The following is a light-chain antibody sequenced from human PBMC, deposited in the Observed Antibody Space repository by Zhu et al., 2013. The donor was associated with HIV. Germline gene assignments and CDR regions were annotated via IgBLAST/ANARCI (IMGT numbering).Light chain of an antibody. CDR3: QQYGRSPLT. Sequence: EIVLTQSPGTLSLSPGESVTLSCRASQIVGSNSLAWYQQKPGQAPRLVIHGSLNRATGIPDRFSGSGSGTDFTLSISRLEPEDFAVYYCQQYGRSPLTFGGGTTVEIK. CDR2: GSL. V-gene: IGKV3-20*01. J-gene: IGKJ4*01. CDR1: QIVGSNS.